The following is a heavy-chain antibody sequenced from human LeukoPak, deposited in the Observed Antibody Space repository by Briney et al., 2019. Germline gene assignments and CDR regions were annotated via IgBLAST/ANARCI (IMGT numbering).Heavy chain of an antibody. D-gene: IGHD5-18*01. CDR2: VSGSGGST. J-gene: IGHJ4*02. CDR3: ANQQGALIQQWYFDY. CDR1: GLTFSSYA. V-gene: IGHV3-23*01. Sequence: PGGSLRLSCVSSGLTFSSYAMSWVRQAPGKGLEWVSGVSGSGGSTYYADSVKGRFTVSRDNSKNTLYLQMNSLRAEDTALYYCANQQGALIQQWYFDYWGQGTLVTVSS.